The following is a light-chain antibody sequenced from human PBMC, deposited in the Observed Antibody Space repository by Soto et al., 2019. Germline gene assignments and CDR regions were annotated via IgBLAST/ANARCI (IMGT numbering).Light chain of an antibody. CDR2: GAS. CDR1: QSVSSRS. J-gene: IGKJ2*01. CDR3: PPDGRSNT. V-gene: IGKV3-20*01. Sequence: EIVLTQSPGTLSLSPGERATLSCRASQSVSSRSLAWYQQKGGQAPRLLIYGASRRATGLPDRFSGSGAGTNVTLTNSSPGPGEFAVLFLPPDGRSNTFGQGTKLEI.